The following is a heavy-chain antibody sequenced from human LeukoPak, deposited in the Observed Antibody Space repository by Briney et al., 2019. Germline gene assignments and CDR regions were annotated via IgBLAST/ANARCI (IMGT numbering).Heavy chain of an antibody. CDR3: ARDRSSWFDP. CDR2: INHSGST. Sequence: SETLSLTCAVYGGSFSGYYWSWIRQPPGKGLEWIGEINHSGSTNYNPSLKSRVTISADTSKNQFSLKLSSVTAADTAVYYCARDRSSWFDPWGQGTLVTVSS. J-gene: IGHJ5*02. CDR1: GGSFSGYY. V-gene: IGHV4-34*01.